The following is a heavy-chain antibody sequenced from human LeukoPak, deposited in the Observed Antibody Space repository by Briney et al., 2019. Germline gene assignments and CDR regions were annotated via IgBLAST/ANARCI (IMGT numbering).Heavy chain of an antibody. Sequence: GGCLRLSCAASGFTFSDYYMSWIRQAPGKGLEWVSYITSSGSTIYYADSVKGRFTISRDNAENSLYLQMNSLRAEDTAVYYCARDLGSGWTRNWFDPWGQGTLVTVSS. CDR3: ARDLGSGWTRNWFDP. V-gene: IGHV3-11*01. CDR1: GFTFSDYY. J-gene: IGHJ5*02. CDR2: ITSSGSTI. D-gene: IGHD6-19*01.